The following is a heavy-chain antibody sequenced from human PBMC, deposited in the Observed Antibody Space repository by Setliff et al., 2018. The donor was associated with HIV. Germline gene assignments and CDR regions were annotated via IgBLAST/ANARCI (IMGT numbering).Heavy chain of an antibody. D-gene: IGHD6-19*01. J-gene: IGHJ3*02. CDR1: GGSISSSNW. Sequence: SETLSLTCAVSGGSISSSNWWSWVRQPPGKGLEWIGEIYHSGSTNYNPSLQSRVSISVDKSKNQFSLKLSSVTAADTAVYYCAGGLGEAVAGGDAFDIWGQGTMVTV. V-gene: IGHV4-4*02. CDR3: AGGLGEAVAGGDAFDI. CDR2: IYHSGST.